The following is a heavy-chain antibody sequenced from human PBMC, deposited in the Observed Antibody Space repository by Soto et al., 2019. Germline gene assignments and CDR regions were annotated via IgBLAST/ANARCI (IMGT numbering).Heavy chain of an antibody. CDR3: ARDRPLAARQRYSGMDV. D-gene: IGHD6-6*01. Sequence: ASVKVSCKASGYTFTSYGISWVRQAPGQGLEWMGWISAYNGNTNYAQKLQGRVTMTTDTSTSTAYMELRSLRSDDTAVYYCARDRPLAARQRYSGMDVWGQGTTVTV. V-gene: IGHV1-18*01. CDR1: GYTFTSYG. CDR2: ISAYNGNT. J-gene: IGHJ6*02.